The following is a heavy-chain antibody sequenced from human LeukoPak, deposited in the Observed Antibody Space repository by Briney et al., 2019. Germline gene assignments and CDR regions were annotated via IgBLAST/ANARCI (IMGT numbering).Heavy chain of an antibody. Sequence: SETLSLTCALYGGSFSGYYWSWIRQPPGKGLEWIGEINHSGSTNYNPSLKSRVTISVDTSKNQFSLKLSSVTAADTAVYYCARVRSRGLFDYWGQGTLVTVSS. CDR1: GGSFSGYY. J-gene: IGHJ4*02. D-gene: IGHD3-22*01. V-gene: IGHV4-34*01. CDR2: INHSGST. CDR3: ARVRSRGLFDY.